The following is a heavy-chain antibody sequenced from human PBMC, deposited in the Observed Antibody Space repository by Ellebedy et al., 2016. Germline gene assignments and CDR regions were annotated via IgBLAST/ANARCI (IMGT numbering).Heavy chain of an antibody. CDR1: GFTFSGSA. CDR2: IRSKANSYAT. J-gene: IGHJ4*02. CDR3: TRHVTGYSSGWYDY. D-gene: IGHD6-19*01. V-gene: IGHV3-73*01. Sequence: GESLKISXAASGFTFSGSAMHWVRQASGKGLEWVGRIRSKANSYATAYAASVKGRFTISRDDSKNTAYLQMNSLKTEDTAVYYCTRHVTGYSSGWYDYWGQGTLVTVSS.